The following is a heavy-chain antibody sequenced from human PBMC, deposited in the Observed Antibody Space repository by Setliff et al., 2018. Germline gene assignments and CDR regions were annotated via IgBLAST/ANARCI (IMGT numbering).Heavy chain of an antibody. CDR2: INPAGSEK. CDR3: ARIWRDGLGVAFDY. CDR1: GFTFSGYW. V-gene: IGHV3-7*03. Sequence: PGGSLRLSCAASGFTFSGYWMTWVRQAPGKGLEWVAAINPAGSEKYYVNYLKGRFTISRDNAKNSLYLQMNSLRAEDTALYYCARIWRDGLGVAFDYWGQGTLVTVSS. D-gene: IGHD3-3*01. J-gene: IGHJ4*02.